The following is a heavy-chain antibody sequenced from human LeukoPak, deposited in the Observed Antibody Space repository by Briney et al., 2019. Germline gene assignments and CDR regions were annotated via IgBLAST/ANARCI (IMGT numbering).Heavy chain of an antibody. CDR3: ARELEGSSQREEGYYYYYMDV. CDR2: ICHSGST. V-gene: IGHV4-4*02. Sequence: KPSETLSLTCAVSGGSISSRNWWSWVRQPPGKGLEWIGEICHSGSTNYNPSLKSRVTISVDKSKNQFSLKLSSVTAADTAVYYCARELEGSSQREEGYYYYYMDVWGKGTTVTVSS. D-gene: IGHD6-13*01. CDR1: GGSISSRNW. J-gene: IGHJ6*03.